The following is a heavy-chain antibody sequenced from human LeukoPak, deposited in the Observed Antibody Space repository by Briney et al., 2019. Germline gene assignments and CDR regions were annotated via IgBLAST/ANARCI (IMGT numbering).Heavy chain of an antibody. CDR3: ARDPGGATDCYYYYGMDV. J-gene: IGHJ6*02. CDR1: GYSISSGYY. D-gene: IGHD1-26*01. V-gene: IGHV4-38-2*02. Sequence: PSETLSLTCTVSGYSISSGYYWGWIRQPPGKGLEWIGSIYHSGSTYYNPSLKSRVTISVDTSKNQFSLKLSSVTAADTAVYYCARDPGGATDCYYYYGMDVWGQGTTVTVSS. CDR2: IYHSGST.